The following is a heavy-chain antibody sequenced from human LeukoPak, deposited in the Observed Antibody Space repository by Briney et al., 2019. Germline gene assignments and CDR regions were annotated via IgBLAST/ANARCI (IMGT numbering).Heavy chain of an antibody. Sequence: GGSLRLSCAASGFTFSGYEMNWVRQAPGKGLEWVSYISSSGSTIYYADSVKGRFTISRDNAKNSLYLQMDSLGPEDTAVYYCARDPYSGNYGNDYHYYMDVWGKGTTVTISS. V-gene: IGHV3-48*03. CDR2: ISSSGSTI. J-gene: IGHJ6*03. CDR3: ARDPYSGNYGNDYHYYMDV. D-gene: IGHD1-26*01. CDR1: GFTFSGYE.